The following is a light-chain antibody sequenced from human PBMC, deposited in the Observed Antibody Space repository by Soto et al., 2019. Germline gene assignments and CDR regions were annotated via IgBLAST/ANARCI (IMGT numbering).Light chain of an antibody. CDR2: DDN. V-gene: IGLV1-51*01. J-gene: IGLJ3*02. CDR3: GTWDSSLSAGM. Sequence: QSVLTQPPSVSAAPGQKVTISCSGSSSNIGNNYVSWYQQLPGTAPKLLIYDDNKPPSGIPDRFSGSKSGTSATLGITGLQTGDEADYYCGTWDSSLSAGMFGGGTKLTVL. CDR1: SSNIGNNY.